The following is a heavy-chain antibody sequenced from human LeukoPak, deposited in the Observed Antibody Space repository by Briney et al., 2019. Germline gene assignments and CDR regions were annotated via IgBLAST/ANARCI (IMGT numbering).Heavy chain of an antibody. CDR1: GFTFSPYI. D-gene: IGHD1-26*01. J-gene: IGHJ4*02. Sequence: PGGSLRLSCIASGFTFSPYIMNWVRQAPGKGLQWVSSIDSDGNTYYADSVKGRFTISRDNAEKSLSLQMDSLRGEDTAVYYCADPGVGYWGQGTLVTVSS. V-gene: IGHV3-69-1*01. CDR2: IDSDGNT. CDR3: ADPGVGY.